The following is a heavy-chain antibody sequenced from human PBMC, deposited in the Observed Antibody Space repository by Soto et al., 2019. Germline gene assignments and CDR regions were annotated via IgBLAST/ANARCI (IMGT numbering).Heavy chain of an antibody. CDR3: ARDSRKEYTSSWLDY. V-gene: IGHV3-30*03. CDR2: ISYDGSNK. Sequence: LRLSCAASGFTFSSYGIHWVRQAPGKGLEWVAVISYDGSNKYYADSVKGRFTISRDNSKNTLYLQMNSLRAEDTAVYYRARDSRKEYTSSWLDYWGQGTLVTVSS. CDR1: GFTFSSYG. D-gene: IGHD6-6*01. J-gene: IGHJ4*02.